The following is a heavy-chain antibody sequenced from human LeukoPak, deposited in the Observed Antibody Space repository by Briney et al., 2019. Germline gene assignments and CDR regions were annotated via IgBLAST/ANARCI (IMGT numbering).Heavy chain of an antibody. J-gene: IGHJ4*02. CDR2: IYTSGST. CDR3: ARERGPYYDFWSGYPDY. CDR1: GGSISSGSYY. Sequence: SETLSLTCTVSGGSISSGSYYWSWIRQPAGKGLEWFGRIYTSGSTNYNPSLKSRVTISVDTSKNQFSLKLSSVTAADTAVYYCARERGPYYDFWSGYPDYWGQGTLVTVSS. V-gene: IGHV4-61*02. D-gene: IGHD3-3*01.